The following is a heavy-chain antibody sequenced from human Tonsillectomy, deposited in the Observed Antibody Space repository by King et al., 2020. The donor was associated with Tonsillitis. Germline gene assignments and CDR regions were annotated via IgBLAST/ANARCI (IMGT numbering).Heavy chain of an antibody. CDR2: ISVSGGSR. J-gene: IGHJ3*02. CDR1: GFIFTDYA. D-gene: IGHD2-2*01. CDR3: VXXXXXXAXXAGSAXXI. V-gene: IGHV3-23*04. Sequence: VQLVESXGGLVQPGGSLRLSCAASGFIFTDYAMSWVRQAPGKGLEWVSGISVSGGSRYYADSVKGRFTISRDNSKSTLYLKMNSLRAGDTAAYYCVXXXXXXAXXAGSAXXIWXXGTMVTVXX.